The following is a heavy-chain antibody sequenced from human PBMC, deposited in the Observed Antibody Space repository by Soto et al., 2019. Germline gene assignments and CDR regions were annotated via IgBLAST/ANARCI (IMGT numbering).Heavy chain of an antibody. CDR2: INAGIGDK. CDR3: ARATDGSGSPDAFDI. J-gene: IGHJ3*02. CDR1: GGTFSSYS. D-gene: IGHD3-10*01. Sequence: ASVKVSCKASGGTFSSYSINWVRQAPGQGLEGKGWINAGIGDKEYSEKFQGRVTITRDTSASTAYMELSSLRSEDTAVYYCARATDGSGSPDAFDIWGQGTMVTVSS. V-gene: IGHV1-3*01.